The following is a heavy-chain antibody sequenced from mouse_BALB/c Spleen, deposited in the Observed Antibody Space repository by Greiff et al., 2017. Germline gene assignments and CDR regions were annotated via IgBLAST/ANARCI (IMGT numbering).Heavy chain of an antibody. J-gene: IGHJ3*01. Sequence: QVQLQQSGAELVKPGASVKLSCKASGYTFTSYYMYWVKQRPGQGLEWIGEINPSNGGTNFNEKFKSKATLTVDKSSSTAYMQLSSLTSEDSAVYYCTRVRGNYGWFAYWGQGTLVNVSA. V-gene: IGHV1S81*02. CDR2: INPSNGGT. CDR1: GYTFTSYY. CDR3: TRVRGNYGWFAY. D-gene: IGHD2-1*01.